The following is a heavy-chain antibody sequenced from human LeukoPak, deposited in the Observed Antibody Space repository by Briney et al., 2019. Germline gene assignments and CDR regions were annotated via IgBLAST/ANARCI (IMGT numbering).Heavy chain of an antibody. D-gene: IGHD3-22*01. J-gene: IGHJ5*02. CDR1: GYTFTGYY. CDR2: INPNSGGT. Sequence: ASVTVSCKASGYTFTGYYMHWVRQAPGQGLEWMGWINPNSGGTNYAQKVQGRVTMTRDTSISTAYMELSRLRSDDTAVYYCARGPALIDAFWFDPWGQGTLVTVSS. CDR3: ARGPALIDAFWFDP. V-gene: IGHV1-2*02.